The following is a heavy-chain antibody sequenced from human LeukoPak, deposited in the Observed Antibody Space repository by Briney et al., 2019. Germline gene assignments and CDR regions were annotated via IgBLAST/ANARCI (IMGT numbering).Heavy chain of an antibody. Sequence: SGTLSLTCAVSGGSISSSNWWSWVRQPPGKGLEWIGEIYHSGSTNYNPSLKSRVTISVDKSKNQFSLKLSSVTAADTAVYYCARQREEAAGPFVLDHWGPGTLVTVSS. J-gene: IGHJ5*02. V-gene: IGHV4-4*02. D-gene: IGHD6-13*01. CDR3: ARQREEAAGPFVLDH. CDR1: GGSISSSNW. CDR2: IYHSGST.